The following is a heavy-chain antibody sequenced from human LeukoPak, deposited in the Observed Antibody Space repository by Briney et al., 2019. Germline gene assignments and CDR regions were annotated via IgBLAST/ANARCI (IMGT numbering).Heavy chain of an antibody. CDR2: IDPSDSYT. CDR1: GYSFTSYW. CDR3: ARHYGAAGDFDY. J-gene: IGHJ4*02. V-gene: IGHV5-10-1*01. D-gene: IGHD6-13*01. Sequence: GESLKISCKGSGYSFTSYWIGWVRQMPGKGLEWMGRIDPSDSYTNYSPSFEGHVTISADKPISTSYLQWSSLKASDIATYYCARHYGAAGDFDYWGQGTLVTVSS.